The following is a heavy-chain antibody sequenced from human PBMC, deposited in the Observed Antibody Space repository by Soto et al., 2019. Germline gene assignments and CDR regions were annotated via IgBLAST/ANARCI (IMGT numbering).Heavy chain of an antibody. CDR2: ISGSSNYV. J-gene: IGHJ6*02. CDR3: ARIGYTSVMDV. CDR1: GFTFSTYR. D-gene: IGHD5-18*01. V-gene: IGHV3-21*01. Sequence: EVQLVESGGGLVKPGGSLRLSCAASGFTFSTYRMNWVRQAPGKGLEWVSCISGSSNYVYHADSVKGRFTLSRDEDKNTLYLQMHSLRAADTAVYYCARIGYTSVMDVWGQGTTVTVSS.